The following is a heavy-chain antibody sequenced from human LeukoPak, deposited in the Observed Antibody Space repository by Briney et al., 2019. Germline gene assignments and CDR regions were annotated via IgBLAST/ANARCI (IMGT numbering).Heavy chain of an antibody. J-gene: IGHJ4*02. CDR3: ARDLYGGSDSSGYFYPFDY. D-gene: IGHD3-22*01. CDR1: GGSFSGYY. V-gene: IGHV4-34*01. Sequence: SETLSLTCAVYGGSFSGYYWSWIRQPPGKGLEWIGQINHSGSTNYNPSLKSRVAISVDTSKNQFSLKLSSVTAADTAVYYCARDLYGGSDSSGYFYPFDYWGQGTLVTVSS. CDR2: INHSGST.